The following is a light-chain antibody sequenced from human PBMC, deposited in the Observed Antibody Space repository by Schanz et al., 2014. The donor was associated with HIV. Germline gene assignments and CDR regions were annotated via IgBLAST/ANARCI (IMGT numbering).Light chain of an antibody. V-gene: IGKV1-8*01. Sequence: AIRMTQSPSSLSASTGDRVTITCRASQDFRTYLAWYQQKPGQAPNLLIYSASTLHSGVPSRFSGSGSGTDFTLNISCLQSEDFATYYCQQYYTYPRTFGQGTKVEV. CDR2: SAS. CDR1: QDFRTY. J-gene: IGKJ1*01. CDR3: QQYYTYPRT.